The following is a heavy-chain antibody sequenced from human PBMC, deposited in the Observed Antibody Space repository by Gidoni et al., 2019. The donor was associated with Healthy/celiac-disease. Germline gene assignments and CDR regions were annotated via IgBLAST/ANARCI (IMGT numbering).Heavy chain of an antibody. D-gene: IGHD4-17*01. J-gene: IGHJ6*02. Sequence: QVQLVQSGAEVKKPGSSVKVSCKASGGTFSSYAISWVRQAPGQGLEWMGRIIPILGIANYAQKFQGRVTITADKSTSTAYMELSSLRSEDTAVYYCARDQNITYGDYYYYGMDVWGQGTTVTVSS. CDR1: GGTFSSYA. CDR2: IIPILGIA. CDR3: ARDQNITYGDYYYYGMDV. V-gene: IGHV1-69*04.